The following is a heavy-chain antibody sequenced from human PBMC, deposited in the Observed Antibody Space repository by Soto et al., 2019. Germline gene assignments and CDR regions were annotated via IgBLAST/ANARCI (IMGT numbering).Heavy chain of an antibody. J-gene: IGHJ4*02. CDR1: GFAVSSKY. CDR2: IYGGGTT. CDR3: VQTTGWPGFDF. Sequence: VQLVESGGGLIQPGGYLRLSCAASGFAVSSKYMTWVRQAPGKGLEWVSVIYGGGTTYYADSVKGRFTISRDTSKNTLYLQMNSLRAEDTAVYYCVQTTGWPGFDFWGQGTLVTVSS. D-gene: IGHD6-19*01. V-gene: IGHV3-53*01.